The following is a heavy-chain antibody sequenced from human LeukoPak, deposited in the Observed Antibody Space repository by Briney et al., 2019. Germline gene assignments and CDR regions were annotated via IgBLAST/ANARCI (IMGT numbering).Heavy chain of an antibody. V-gene: IGHV3-23*01. CDR3: ANLVTARVIGDAFDI. CDR1: GFTFSSYA. CDR2: ISGSGGST. J-gene: IGHJ3*02. D-gene: IGHD2-21*02. Sequence: GGSLRLSCAASGFTFSSYAMSWVRQAPGKGLEWVSAISGSGGSTYYADSVKGRFTISRDNSKNTLYLQMNSLGAEDTAVYYCANLVTARVIGDAFDIWGQGTMVTVSS.